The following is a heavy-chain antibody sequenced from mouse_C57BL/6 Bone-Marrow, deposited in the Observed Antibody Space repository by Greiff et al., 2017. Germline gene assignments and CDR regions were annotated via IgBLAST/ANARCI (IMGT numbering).Heavy chain of an antibody. CDR3: ARFRFY. CDR1: GYTFTSYW. CDR2: IDPSDSNT. J-gene: IGHJ2*01. V-gene: IGHV1-50*01. Sequence: QVQLQQPGAELVKPGASVKLSCKASGYTFTSYWMQWVKQRPGQGLEWIGEIDPSDSNTNYNQKFKGKATLTVDTSSSTAYMQLSSLTSEDSAVYYCARFRFYWGQGTTLTVSS.